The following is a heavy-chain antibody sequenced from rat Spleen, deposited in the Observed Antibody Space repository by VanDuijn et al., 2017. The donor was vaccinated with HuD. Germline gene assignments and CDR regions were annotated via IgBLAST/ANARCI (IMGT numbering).Heavy chain of an antibody. D-gene: IGHD1-11*01. Sequence: EVQLVESGGGLVQPGRSLKLSCAASGFTFSDYGVAWVRQAPTKGLEWVASISPSGGSTYYRDSMRGRFTVSRDNAKSTLSLQMDSLRSEDTATYYCARRHYGYTDYFDYWGQGVMVTVSS. J-gene: IGHJ2*01. V-gene: IGHV5-29*01. CDR1: GFTFSDYG. CDR2: ISPSGGST. CDR3: ARRHYGYTDYFDY.